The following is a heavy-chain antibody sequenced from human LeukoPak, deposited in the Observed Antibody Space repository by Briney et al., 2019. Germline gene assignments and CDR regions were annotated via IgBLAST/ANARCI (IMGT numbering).Heavy chain of an antibody. Sequence: GGSLRLSCAASGFTFSSYGMHWVRQAPGKGLEWVAVIWYDGSNKYYADSVRGRFTISRDNSKNTLYLQMNSLRAEDTAVYYCAREGSYYYYYGMDVWGQGTTVTVSS. CDR3: AREGSYYYYYGMDV. D-gene: IGHD1-26*01. CDR2: IWYDGSNK. V-gene: IGHV3-33*01. CDR1: GFTFSSYG. J-gene: IGHJ6*02.